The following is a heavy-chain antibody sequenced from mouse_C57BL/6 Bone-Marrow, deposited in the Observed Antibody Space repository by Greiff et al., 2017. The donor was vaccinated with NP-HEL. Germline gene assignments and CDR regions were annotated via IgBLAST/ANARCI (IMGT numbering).Heavy chain of an antibody. Sequence: DVKLQESGGGLVQPGGSMKLSCVASGFTFSNYWMNWVRQSPEKGLEWVAQIRLKSDNYATHYAESVKGRFTISRDDSKSSVYLQMNNVRAEDTGIYYCTEGNYGSPPWYWGQGTSVTVSS. V-gene: IGHV6-3*01. CDR2: IRLKSDNYAT. CDR3: TEGNYGSPPWY. CDR1: GFTFSNYW. D-gene: IGHD1-1*01. J-gene: IGHJ4*01.